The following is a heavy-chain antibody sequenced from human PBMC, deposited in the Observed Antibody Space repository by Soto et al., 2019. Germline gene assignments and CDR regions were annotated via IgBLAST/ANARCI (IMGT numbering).Heavy chain of an antibody. CDR3: ASLNWNVPPTGP. J-gene: IGHJ4*02. D-gene: IGHD2-2*01. CDR2: IKEDGTRT. CDR1: GFSYSAYY. Sequence: GGSLRLCCSASGFSYSAYYMNWVRQAPGKGLEWVANIKEDGTRTSYADSVRGRFTISRDNAKNSLYLQMNSLRVEDTAVYYCASLNWNVPPTGPWGQGTLVTVSS. V-gene: IGHV3-7*03.